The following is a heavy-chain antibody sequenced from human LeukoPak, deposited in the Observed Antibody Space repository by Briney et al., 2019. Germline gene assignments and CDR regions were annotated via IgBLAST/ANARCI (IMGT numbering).Heavy chain of an antibody. D-gene: IGHD1-26*01. J-gene: IGHJ4*02. CDR1: GFTFSSYG. V-gene: IGHV3-30*18. CDR2: ISYDGSNK. Sequence: GGSLRLSCAASGFTFSSYGMHWVRQAPGKGLEWVAVISYDGSNKYYADSVKGRFTISRDNSKNTLYLQMNSLRAEDTAVYYCAKDRMDSRSYYYFDYWGQGTLVTVSS. CDR3: AKDRMDSRSYYYFDY.